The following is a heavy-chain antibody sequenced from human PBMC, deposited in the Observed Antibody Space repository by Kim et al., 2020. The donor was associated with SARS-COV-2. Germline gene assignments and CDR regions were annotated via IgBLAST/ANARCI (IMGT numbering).Heavy chain of an antibody. D-gene: IGHD3-9*01. V-gene: IGHV3-23*01. Sequence: GGSLRLSCAASGFTFSSYAMSWVRQAPGKGLEWVSAISGSGGSTYYADSVKGRFTISRDNSKNTLYLQMNSLRAEDTAVYYCAKLDYDILTGYRFYRDWGQGTLVTVSS. CDR1: GFTFSSYA. J-gene: IGHJ4*02. CDR2: ISGSGGST. CDR3: AKLDYDILTGYRFYRD.